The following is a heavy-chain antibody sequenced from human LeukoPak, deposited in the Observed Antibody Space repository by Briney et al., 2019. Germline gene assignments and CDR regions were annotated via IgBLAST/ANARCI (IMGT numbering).Heavy chain of an antibody. D-gene: IGHD3-22*01. Sequence: GGSLRLSCAASGFTFSSYAMHWVRQAPGKGLEWVAVISYDGSNKYYADSVKGRFTISRDNSKNTLYLQMNSLRAEDTAVYYCARSSDSSGYDAFDIWGQGTMVTVSS. CDR3: ARSSDSSGYDAFDI. CDR2: ISYDGSNK. V-gene: IGHV3-30-3*01. J-gene: IGHJ3*02. CDR1: GFTFSSYA.